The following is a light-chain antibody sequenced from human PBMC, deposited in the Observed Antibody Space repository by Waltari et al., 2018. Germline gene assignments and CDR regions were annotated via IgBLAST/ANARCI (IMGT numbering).Light chain of an antibody. CDR1: SSDVGGYNY. CDR3: SSYISSDTLAL. V-gene: IGLV2-14*03. CDR2: DVS. Sequence: HSALTHPASVSGSPGQSITISSTGTSSDVGGYNYVSWYQQHPGKAPKLMIYDVSNPPAGVSKRFSGSKSGNTAALTISGLQAEDEADYYCSSYISSDTLALFGGGTSLTVL. J-gene: IGLJ2*01.